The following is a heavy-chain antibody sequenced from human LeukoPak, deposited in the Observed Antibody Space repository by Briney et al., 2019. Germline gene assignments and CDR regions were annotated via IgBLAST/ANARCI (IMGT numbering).Heavy chain of an antibody. CDR1: GGSISSYY. CDR3: AAVPESYYTLYYFNY. Sequence: SETLSLTCTVSGGSISSYYWSWIRQPAGKGLEWIGRIYNSGSTTYNPSLKSRVTMSVDTSKNQFSLKLSSVTAADTAVYYCAAVPESYYTLYYFNYWGQGTLVTVSS. CDR2: IYNSGST. J-gene: IGHJ4*02. D-gene: IGHD3-10*01. V-gene: IGHV4-4*07.